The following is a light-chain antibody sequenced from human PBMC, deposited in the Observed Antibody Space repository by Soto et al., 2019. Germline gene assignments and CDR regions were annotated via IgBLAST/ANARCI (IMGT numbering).Light chain of an antibody. Sequence: EIVLTQSPGTLSLSPGERATLSCRASQSISSTYLAWYQQRPGQAPRLLIYGASSRATGIPDRFSGSGSGTDFTLTVSRLEPEDFAVYYCQQSYSIPYTFGQGTNLEIK. CDR3: QQSYSIPYT. J-gene: IGKJ2*01. CDR1: QSISSTY. V-gene: IGKV3-20*01. CDR2: GAS.